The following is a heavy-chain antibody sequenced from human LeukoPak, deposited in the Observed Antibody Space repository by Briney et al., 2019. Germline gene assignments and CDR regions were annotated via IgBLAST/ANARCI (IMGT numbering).Heavy chain of an antibody. CDR2: IYHSGGT. CDR3: ARDIWGSST. V-gene: IGHV4-30-2*01. Sequence: SQTLSLTCVVSGASISSGGYSWSWIRQPPGKGLEWIGCIYHSGGTHYNPSLKSRVTMSVDMSKNQISLNRNSVTAADTAVYYCARDIWGSSTWGPGTLVTVSS. D-gene: IGHD3-16*01. CDR1: GASISSGGYS. J-gene: IGHJ5*02.